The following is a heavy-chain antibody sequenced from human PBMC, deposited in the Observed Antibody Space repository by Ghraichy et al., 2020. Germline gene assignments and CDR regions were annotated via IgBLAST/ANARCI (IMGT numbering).Heavy chain of an antibody. Sequence: ETLSLTCAASGFVFDTYDMSWVRQAPGKGLEWVSAISPSGNTPYYADSVKGRLTISRDNSKNTVYLQMNSLRADDTATYHCAKRAGRAATTTSDYWGQGALVTVSS. CDR3: AKRAGRAATTTSDY. CDR2: ISPSGNTP. CDR1: GFVFDTYD. D-gene: IGHD4-11*01. J-gene: IGHJ4*02. V-gene: IGHV3-23*01.